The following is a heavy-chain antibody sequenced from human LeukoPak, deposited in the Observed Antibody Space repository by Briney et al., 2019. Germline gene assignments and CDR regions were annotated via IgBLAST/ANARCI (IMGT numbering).Heavy chain of an antibody. CDR3: AREGHTSGFCGSFDI. D-gene: IGHD5-12*01. CDR2: IYSGGST. V-gene: IGHV3-53*05. CDR1: GFTVSSNY. J-gene: IGHJ3*02. Sequence: PGGSLRLSCAASGFTVSSNYMSWVRQAPGKGLEWVSVIYSGGSTYYADSVKGRFTISRDNSGNTVYLHMTSLRPEDTAVYFCAREGHTSGFCGSFDIWGQGTTVTISS.